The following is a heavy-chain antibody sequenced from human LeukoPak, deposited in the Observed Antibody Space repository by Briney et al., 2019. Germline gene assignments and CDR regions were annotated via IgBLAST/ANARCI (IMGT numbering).Heavy chain of an antibody. CDR3: VRDGEAARPRGFDP. V-gene: IGHV1-2*02. J-gene: IGHJ5*02. CDR1: GYTFTGYY. Sequence: ASVKVSCKASGYTFTGYYMHWVRQAPGQGLEWMGWINPNSGGTNYAQKFQGRVTMTRDTSISTAYMELSRLRSDDTAVYYCVRDGEAARPRGFDPWGQGTLVTVSS. CDR2: INPNSGGT. D-gene: IGHD6-6*01.